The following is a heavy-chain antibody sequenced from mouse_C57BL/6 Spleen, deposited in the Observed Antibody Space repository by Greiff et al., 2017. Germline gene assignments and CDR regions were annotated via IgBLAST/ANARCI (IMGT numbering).Heavy chain of an antibody. Sequence: VKPGASVKISCKASGYTFTDYYMNWVKQSHGKSLEWIGDINPNNGGTSYNQKFKGKATLTVDKSSSTAYMELRSLTSEDSAVYYCARSDGYYVDYWGQGTTLTVSS. V-gene: IGHV1-26*01. D-gene: IGHD2-3*01. CDR3: ARSDGYYVDY. J-gene: IGHJ2*01. CDR1: GYTFTDYY. CDR2: INPNNGGT.